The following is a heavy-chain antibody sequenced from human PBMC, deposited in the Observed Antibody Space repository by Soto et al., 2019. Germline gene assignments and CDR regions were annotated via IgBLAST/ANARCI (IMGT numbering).Heavy chain of an antibody. CDR2: LSQTATAI. CDR1: GFTFSDYY. J-gene: IGHJ4*02. CDR3: ARWSSAFAY. V-gene: IGHV3-11*01. Sequence: QVQVVESGGGLVKPGGSLRLSCVASGFTFSDYYMGWVRLAPGRGLEWVSYLSQTATAIHYADSVRGRFTISRDNAKNSLYLEMSSLRAEDTAMYYCARWSSAFAYWGRGTLVTVSS.